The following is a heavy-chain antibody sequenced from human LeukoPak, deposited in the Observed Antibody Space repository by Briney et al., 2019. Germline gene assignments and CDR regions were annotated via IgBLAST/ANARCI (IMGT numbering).Heavy chain of an antibody. CDR3: ARALEGELSFVDY. D-gene: IGHD3-16*02. J-gene: IGHJ4*02. CDR2: IYHSGST. CDR1: GGSISSGGYS. V-gene: IGHV4-30-2*01. Sequence: SQTLSLTCAVSGGSISSGGYSWSWIRQPPGKGLEWIGYIYHSGSTYYNPSLKSRVTISVDRSKNQFSLKLSSVTAADTAVYYCARALEGELSFVDYWGQGTLVTVSS.